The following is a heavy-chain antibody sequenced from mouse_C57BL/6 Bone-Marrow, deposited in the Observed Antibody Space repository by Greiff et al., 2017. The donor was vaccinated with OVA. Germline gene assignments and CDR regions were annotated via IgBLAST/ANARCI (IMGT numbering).Heavy chain of an antibody. CDR3: ARGY. CDR1: GFTFSDYY. V-gene: IGHV5-12*01. J-gene: IGHJ2*01. CDR2: ISNGGGST. Sequence: EVNVVESGGGLVQPGGSLKLSCAASGFTFSDYYMYWVRQTPEKRLEWVAYISNGGGSTYYPDTVKGRFTISRDNAKNTLYLQMSRLKSEDTAMYYCARGYWGQGTTLTVSS.